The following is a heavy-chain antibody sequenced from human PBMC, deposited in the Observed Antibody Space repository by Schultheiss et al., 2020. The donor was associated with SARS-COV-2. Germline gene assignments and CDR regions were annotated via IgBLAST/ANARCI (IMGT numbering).Heavy chain of an antibody. Sequence: GGSLRLSCAASGFTFSSYGMDWVRQAPGKGLEWVGRIKSKTDGGTTDYAAPVKGRFTISRDNSKNTLYLQMNSLRAEDTAVYYCARVRKAGYYFDYWGQGTLVTVSS. D-gene: IGHD6-13*01. CDR2: IKSKTDGGTT. CDR3: ARVRKAGYYFDY. J-gene: IGHJ4*02. V-gene: IGHV3-15*01. CDR1: GFTFSSYG.